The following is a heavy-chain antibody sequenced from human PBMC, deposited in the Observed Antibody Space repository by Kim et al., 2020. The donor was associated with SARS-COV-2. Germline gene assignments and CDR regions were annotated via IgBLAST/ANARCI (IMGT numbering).Heavy chain of an antibody. CDR1: GFTFSSYA. CDR2: ISDSGFNT. V-gene: IGHV3-23*01. D-gene: IGHD2-15*01. Sequence: GGSLRLSCVGSGFTFSSYAMNWVRQAPGQGLEWLSAISDSGFNTYHADSVKGRFTISRDNPKNSLYLQMNSLRAEDTAVYYCAKRDCNGGSCPIDSWGQGTLVTVSS. CDR3: AKRDCNGGSCPIDS. J-gene: IGHJ4*02.